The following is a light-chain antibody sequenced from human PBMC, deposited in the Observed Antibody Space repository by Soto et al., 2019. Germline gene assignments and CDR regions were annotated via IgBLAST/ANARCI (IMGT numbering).Light chain of an antibody. J-gene: IGKJ5*01. Sequence: DIPLTLYPSTVSPSVRHRVGITCRASHGLRGWLAWYPQRPGKAPKALIYDASTLASGVPSRFNGSGSGTEFTLTISSLQPDDFATYYCQQYITYSPVGQVTRLEI. CDR3: QQYITYSP. V-gene: IGKV1-5*01. CDR1: HGLRGW. CDR2: DAS.